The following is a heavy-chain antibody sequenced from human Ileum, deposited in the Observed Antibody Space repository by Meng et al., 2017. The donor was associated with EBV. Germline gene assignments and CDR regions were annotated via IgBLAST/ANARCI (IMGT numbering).Heavy chain of an antibody. V-gene: IGHV4-28*01. CDR2: IYYSGST. CDR3: ARNVPGTSAYYD. Sequence: QPTQPVPGLVKPFDTLPLTCAVSGYSISSTNWCGWIRQPPGKGLEWIGYIYYSGSTSYNPSLKSRVTMSVDTSKNQFSLNLNSVTAVDTAVYYCARNVPGTSAYYDWGQGTLVTVSS. CDR1: GYSISSTNW. J-gene: IGHJ4*02. D-gene: IGHD3-22*01.